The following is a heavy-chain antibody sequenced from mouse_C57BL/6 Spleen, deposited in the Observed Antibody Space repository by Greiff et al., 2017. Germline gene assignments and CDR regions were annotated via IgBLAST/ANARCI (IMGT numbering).Heavy chain of an antibody. Sequence: VQLLQPGAELVKPGASVKMSCKASGYTFTSYWITWVKQRPGQGLEWIGDIYPGSGSTNYNEKFKSKATLTVDTSSSTAYLQLSSLTSEDSAVYYCARAGYGRAMDDWGQGTSVTVSS. CDR3: ARAGYGRAMDD. V-gene: IGHV1-55*01. CDR2: IYPGSGST. CDR1: GYTFTSYW. J-gene: IGHJ4*01. D-gene: IGHD1-1*01.